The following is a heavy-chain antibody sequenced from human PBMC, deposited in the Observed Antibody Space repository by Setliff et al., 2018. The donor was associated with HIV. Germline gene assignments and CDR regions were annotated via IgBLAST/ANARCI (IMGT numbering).Heavy chain of an antibody. CDR2: IVPLLGVP. Sequence: GASVKVSCKASGGTFSYYTFTWVRQAPGQGLEWLGRIVPLLGVPDYAQKFQGRVTFTADRSTSTVYLELSSLRSEDTAVYYCAREVSTIGARRGAYDPWGQGTLVTVSS. D-gene: IGHD2-8*01. V-gene: IGHV1-69*02. CDR1: GGTFSYYT. J-gene: IGHJ5*02. CDR3: AREVSTIGARRGAYDP.